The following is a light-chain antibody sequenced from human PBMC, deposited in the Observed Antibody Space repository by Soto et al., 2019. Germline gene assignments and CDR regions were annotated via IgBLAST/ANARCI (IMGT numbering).Light chain of an antibody. J-gene: IGLJ1*01. CDR1: SSDVGGYKY. Sequence: QSALTQPPSASGSPGQSVTISCTGTSSDVGGYKYVSWFQQHTGKAPKLMICEVSKRPSGVPDRFSGSRSGNTASLTVSGLQAEDEADYYCCSYAGSNNYVFGTGTKVTVL. CDR3: CSYAGSNNYV. CDR2: EVS. V-gene: IGLV2-8*01.